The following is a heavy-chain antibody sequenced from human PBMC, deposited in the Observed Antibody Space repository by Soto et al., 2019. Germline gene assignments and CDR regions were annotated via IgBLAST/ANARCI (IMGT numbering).Heavy chain of an antibody. CDR3: ARESITIFGVVTDAYYYYGMDV. CDR1: GGTFSSYA. Sequence: SVKVSCKASGGTFSSYAISWVRQTPGQGLEWMGGIIPIFGTANYAQKFQGRVTITADESTSTAYMELSSLRSEDTAVYYCARESITIFGVVTDAYYYYGMDVWGQGTRSPSP. V-gene: IGHV1-69*13. CDR2: IIPIFGTA. D-gene: IGHD3-3*01. J-gene: IGHJ6*02.